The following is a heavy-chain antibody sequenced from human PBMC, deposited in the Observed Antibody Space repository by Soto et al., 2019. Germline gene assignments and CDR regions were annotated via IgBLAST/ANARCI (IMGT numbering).Heavy chain of an antibody. CDR1: GGSISSSNW. V-gene: IGHV4-4*02. CDR2: IYHSGST. CDR3: AREGGGLIPDQMGFDY. D-gene: IGHD3-16*01. J-gene: IGHJ4*02. Sequence: SETLSLTCAVSGGSISSSNWWSWVRQPPGKGLEWIGEIYHSGSTNYNPSLKSRVTISVDKSKNQFSLKLSSVTAADTAVYYCAREGGGLIPDQMGFDYWGQGTLVTVS.